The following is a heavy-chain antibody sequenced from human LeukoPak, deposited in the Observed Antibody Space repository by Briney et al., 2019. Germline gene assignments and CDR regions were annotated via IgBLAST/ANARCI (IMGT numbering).Heavy chain of an antibody. V-gene: IGHV1-2*02. CDR2: INPNSGGT. CDR3: ASSGVVTAQLWNYYYYGMDV. Sequence: ASVKVSCKASGYTFTGYYMHWVRQAPGQGLEWMGWINPNSGGTNYAQKFQGRVTMTRDTSISTAYMELSRLRSDDTAVYYCASSGVVTAQLWNYYYYGMDVWGQGTTVTLSS. D-gene: IGHD2-21*02. J-gene: IGHJ6*02. CDR1: GYTFTGYY.